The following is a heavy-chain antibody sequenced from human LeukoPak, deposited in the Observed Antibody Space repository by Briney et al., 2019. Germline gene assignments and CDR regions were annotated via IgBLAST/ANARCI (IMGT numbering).Heavy chain of an antibody. CDR3: ARVGGSYGIDH. J-gene: IGHJ4*02. D-gene: IGHD3-10*01. CDR2: ISYDGSNK. V-gene: IGHV3-30-3*01. Sequence: GRSLRLSCAASGFTFSSYAMHWVRQAPGKGLEWVAVISYDGSNKYYADSVKGRFTISRDNSKNTLYLQMNSLRAEDTAVYYCARVGGSYGIDHWGQGTLVTVSS. CDR1: GFTFSSYA.